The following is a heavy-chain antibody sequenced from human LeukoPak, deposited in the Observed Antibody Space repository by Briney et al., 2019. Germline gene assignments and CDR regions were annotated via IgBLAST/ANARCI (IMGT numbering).Heavy chain of an antibody. CDR2: IYYSGST. CDR1: GGSISSGSYY. CDR3: ARVNTLKYDAFDI. Sequence: PSETLSLTCTVSGGSISSGSYYWGWIRQPPGKGLEWIGSIYYSGSTYYKPSLKSRVTISLDTSKNQFSLKLSSVTAADTAVYYCARVNTLKYDAFDIWGQGTMVTVSS. V-gene: IGHV4-39*07. D-gene: IGHD2-2*02. J-gene: IGHJ3*02.